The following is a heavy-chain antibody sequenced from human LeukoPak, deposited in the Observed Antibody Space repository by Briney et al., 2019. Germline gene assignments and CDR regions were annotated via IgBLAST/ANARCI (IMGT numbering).Heavy chain of an antibody. CDR1: GFTFSSYS. J-gene: IGHJ6*03. Sequence: PGGSLRLSCAASGFTFSSYSMNWVRQAPGKGLEWVSYISSSSSTIYYADSVKGRFTISRDNAKNSLYLQMNSLRAEDTAVYYCAAMRYGDYYYYYMDVWGKGTTVTVSS. D-gene: IGHD4-17*01. CDR2: ISSSSSTI. V-gene: IGHV3-48*01. CDR3: AAMRYGDYYYYYMDV.